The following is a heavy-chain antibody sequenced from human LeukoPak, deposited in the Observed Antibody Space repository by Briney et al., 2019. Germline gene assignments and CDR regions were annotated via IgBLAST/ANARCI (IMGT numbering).Heavy chain of an antibody. CDR2: ISSSGSTI. Sequence: GGSLRLSCAASGFTFSSYEMNWVRQAPGKGLEWASYISSSGSTIYYADSVKGRFTISRDNAKNSLYLQMNSLRAEDTAVYYCARDKSGRNSHEFDYWGQGTLVTVSS. J-gene: IGHJ4*02. CDR3: ARDKSGRNSHEFDY. D-gene: IGHD3-10*01. V-gene: IGHV3-48*03. CDR1: GFTFSSYE.